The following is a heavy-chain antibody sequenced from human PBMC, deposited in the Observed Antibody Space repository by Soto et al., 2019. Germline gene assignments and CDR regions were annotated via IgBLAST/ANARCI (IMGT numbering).Heavy chain of an antibody. CDR3: ARGQGSSSQRKNWFDP. CDR1: GESFSGYY. D-gene: IGHD6-13*01. CDR2: INHSGST. V-gene: IGHV4-34*01. J-gene: IGHJ5*02. Sequence: SETLSLTCAVYGESFSGYYWSWIRQPPGKGLEWIGEINHSGSTNYNPSLKSRVTISVDTSKNQFSLKLSSVTAADTAVYYCARGQGSSSQRKNWFDPWGQGTLVTV.